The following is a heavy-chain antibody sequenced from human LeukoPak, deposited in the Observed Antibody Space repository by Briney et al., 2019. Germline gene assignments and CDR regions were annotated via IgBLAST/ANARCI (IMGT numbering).Heavy chain of an antibody. V-gene: IGHV3-7*01. CDR3: ARRSRYSGYDYPGYYYYGMDV. D-gene: IGHD5-12*01. J-gene: IGHJ6*02. Sequence: GGSLRLSCAASGFTFSSYWMSWVRQAPGKGLEWAANIKQDGSEKYYVDSVKGRFTISRDNAKNSLYLQMNSLRAEDTAVYYCARRSRYSGYDYPGYYYYGMDVWGQGTTVTVSS. CDR1: GFTFSSYW. CDR2: IKQDGSEK.